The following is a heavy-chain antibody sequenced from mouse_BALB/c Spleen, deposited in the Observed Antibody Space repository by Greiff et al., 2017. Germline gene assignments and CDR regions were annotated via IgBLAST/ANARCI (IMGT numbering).Heavy chain of an antibody. V-gene: IGHV5-17*02. Sequence: EVQLVESGGGLVQPGGSRKLSCAASGFNFSSFEMHWVRQAPEKGLEWVAYISSGSGTIEYADTVKGRFTISGDNPKNTLYLQMTSLRSEDTAMYYCAGSGQVGLRYDFDYWGQGTTLTVAS. J-gene: IGHJ2*01. CDR2: ISSGSGTI. CDR3: AGSGQVGLRYDFDY. CDR1: GFNFSSFE. D-gene: IGHD3-2*01.